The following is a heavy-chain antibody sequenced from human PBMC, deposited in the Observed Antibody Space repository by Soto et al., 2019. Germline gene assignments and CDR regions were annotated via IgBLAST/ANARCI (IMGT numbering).Heavy chain of an antibody. CDR3: AKDGGHEDIGTMVRGAMWLPLTLHAFDI. Sequence: EVQLLESGGGLVQPGGSLRLSCAASGFTFSSYAMSWVRQAPGKGLEWVSAISGSGGSTYYADSVKGRFTISRDNSKNTLYLQMNSLRAEDTAVYYCAKDGGHEDIGTMVRGAMWLPLTLHAFDIWGQGTMVTVSS. CDR1: GFTFSSYA. D-gene: IGHD3-10*01. V-gene: IGHV3-23*01. CDR2: ISGSGGST. J-gene: IGHJ3*02.